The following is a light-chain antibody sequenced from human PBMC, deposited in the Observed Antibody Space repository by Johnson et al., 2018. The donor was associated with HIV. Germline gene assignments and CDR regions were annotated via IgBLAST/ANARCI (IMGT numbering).Light chain of an antibody. CDR2: ENK. V-gene: IGLV1-51*02. CDR1: SSNIGKNY. CDR3: GTWDSSLRAGF. J-gene: IGLJ1*01. Sequence: SVFTQPPSVSAAPGQMVSISCSGSSSNIGKNYVSRYQQFSGTAPKLLIHENKKRPSGIPYRFPGSKSGTSATLGTTGLQTGDEADYYCGTWDSSLRAGFFGTGTKVTVL.